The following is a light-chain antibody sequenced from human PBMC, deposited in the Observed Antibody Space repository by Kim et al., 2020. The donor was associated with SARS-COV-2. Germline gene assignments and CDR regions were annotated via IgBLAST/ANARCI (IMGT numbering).Light chain of an antibody. Sequence: EIVMTQSPATLSVSPGERATLSCRASQSVSSNLAWYQHKPGQAPRLLIYGASTRATGIPARFSGSGSGTEFTLTISSLQSEDFAVYYCQHYNNWLYTFGQGPKLEI. CDR1: QSVSSN. CDR2: GAS. V-gene: IGKV3-15*01. J-gene: IGKJ2*01. CDR3: QHYNNWLYT.